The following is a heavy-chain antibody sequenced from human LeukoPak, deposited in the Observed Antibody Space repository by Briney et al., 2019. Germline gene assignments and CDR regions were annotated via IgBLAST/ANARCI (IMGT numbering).Heavy chain of an antibody. J-gene: IGHJ4*02. V-gene: IGHV4-39*01. Sequence: SETLSLTCTVSGGSISSSSYYWGWIRQPPGKGLEWIGIIYYDGSTYYNPSLKSRVTISVDTSKSQFSLKLSSVTAADTAVYYCARRDCSTTSCNFDYWGQGTLVTVSS. CDR1: GGSISSSSYY. CDR2: IYYDGST. D-gene: IGHD2-2*01. CDR3: ARRDCSTTSCNFDY.